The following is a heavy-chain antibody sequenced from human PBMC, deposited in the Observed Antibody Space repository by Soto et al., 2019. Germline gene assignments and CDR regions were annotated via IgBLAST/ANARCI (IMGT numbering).Heavy chain of an antibody. V-gene: IGHV1-69*13. CDR1: GYTFSNYA. Sequence: ASVKVSFKASGYTFSNYAICWVRQAPGQGLERIGGIIPILGSANYAQKFQGRVKISADGSTNTANLELSSLRSEDTAVYYCARFKVGATTDYYYGMDVWGQGTTVTVSS. J-gene: IGHJ6*02. CDR3: ARFKVGATTDYYYGMDV. CDR2: IIPILGSA. D-gene: IGHD1-26*01.